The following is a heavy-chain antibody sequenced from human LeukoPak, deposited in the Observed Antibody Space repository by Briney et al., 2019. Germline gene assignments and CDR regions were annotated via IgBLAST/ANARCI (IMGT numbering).Heavy chain of an antibody. CDR1: GGSFSGYY. V-gene: IGHV4-34*01. J-gene: IGHJ4*02. D-gene: IGHD2-2*01. CDR3: ARERRYCSSTSCSSPPLDY. CDR2: INHSGST. Sequence: SETLSLTCAVYGGSFSGYYWGWIRQPPGKGLGWIGEINHSGSTNYNPSLKSRVTISVDTSKNQFSLKLSSVTAADTAVYYCARERRYCSSTSCSSPPLDYWGQGTLVTVSS.